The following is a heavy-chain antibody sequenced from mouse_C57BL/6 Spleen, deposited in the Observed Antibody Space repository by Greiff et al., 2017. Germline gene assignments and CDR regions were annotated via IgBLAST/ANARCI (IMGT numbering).Heavy chain of an antibody. CDR1: GFTFSDYY. Sequence: EVKLMESEGGLVQPGSSMKLSCTASGFTFSDYYMAWVRQVPEKGLEWVANINYDGSSTYYLDSLKSRFIISRDNAKNILYLQMSSLKSEDTATYYCARVGLGRAYWGQGTLVTVSA. CDR2: INYDGSST. V-gene: IGHV5-16*01. D-gene: IGHD4-1*01. J-gene: IGHJ3*01. CDR3: ARVGLGRAY.